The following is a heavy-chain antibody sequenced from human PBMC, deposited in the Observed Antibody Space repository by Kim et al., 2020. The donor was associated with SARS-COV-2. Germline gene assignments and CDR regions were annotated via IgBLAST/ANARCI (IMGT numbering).Heavy chain of an antibody. CDR3: AKGVEMATIFDY. CDR1: GFTFSSYG. J-gene: IGHJ4*02. V-gene: IGHV3-30*18. CDR2: ISYDGSNK. Sequence: GGSLRLSCAASGFTFSSYGMHWVRQAPGKGLEWVAVISYDGSNKYYADSVKGRFTISRDNSKNTLYLQMNSLRAEDTAVYYCAKGVEMATIFDYWGQGTLVTVSS. D-gene: IGHD5-12*01.